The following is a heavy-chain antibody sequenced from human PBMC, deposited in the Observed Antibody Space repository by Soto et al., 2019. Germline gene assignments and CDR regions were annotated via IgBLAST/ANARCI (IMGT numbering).Heavy chain of an antibody. V-gene: IGHV3-48*04. D-gene: IGHD6-6*01. CDR1: GFTFSSYS. Sequence: GGSLRLSCAASGFTFSSYSMNWVRQAPGKGLEWVSYISSSSSTIYYADSVKGRFIISRDNAKNSLYLQMNSLRAEDTAVYYCARVLGRQLVWFDPWGQVTLVTVSS. CDR2: ISSSSSTI. CDR3: ARVLGRQLVWFDP. J-gene: IGHJ5*02.